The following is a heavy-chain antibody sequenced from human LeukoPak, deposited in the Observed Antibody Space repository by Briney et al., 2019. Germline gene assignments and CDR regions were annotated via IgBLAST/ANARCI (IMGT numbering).Heavy chain of an antibody. Sequence: PSETLSLTCAVYGGSFSGYYWSWIRQPPGKGLEWIGEINHSGSTNYNPSLKSRVTISVDTSKNQFSLKLSSVTAADTAVYYCARGAAYYYGSGSYYSERKKYYFDYWGQGTLVTVSS. V-gene: IGHV4-34*01. CDR3: ARGAAYYYGSGSYYSERKKYYFDY. CDR2: INHSGST. CDR1: GGSFSGYY. D-gene: IGHD3-10*01. J-gene: IGHJ4*02.